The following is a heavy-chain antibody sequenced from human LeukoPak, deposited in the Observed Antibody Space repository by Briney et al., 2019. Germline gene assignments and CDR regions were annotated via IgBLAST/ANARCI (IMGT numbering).Heavy chain of an antibody. CDR1: GYTFTDYY. J-gene: IGHJ4*02. CDR2: IDPKSGGT. Sequence: GASVKVSCKASGYTFTDYYMHWVRQAPGQGLEWMGWIDPKSGGTDYAQKFQGRVTMTRDTSINTAYMELSGLRSDDTAVYYCTSDTAVVPTATQGLYWGQGTLVAVSS. D-gene: IGHD2-2*01. CDR3: TSDTAVVPTATQGLY. V-gene: IGHV1-2*02.